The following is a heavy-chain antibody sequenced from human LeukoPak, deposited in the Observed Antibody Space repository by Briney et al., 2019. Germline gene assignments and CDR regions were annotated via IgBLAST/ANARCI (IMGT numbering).Heavy chain of an antibody. CDR2: IKQDGSEK. D-gene: IGHD2-2*02. Sequence: GGSLRLSCAASGFTFSSYRMSWGRQAPGKGLEWVANIKQDGSEKYYVDSVKGRFTISRGNAKNSLYLQMNSLRAEDTAVYYCARGPQSRMALYGYYYYMDVWGKGTTVTVSS. CDR3: ARGPQSRMALYGYYYYMDV. CDR1: GFTFSSYR. V-gene: IGHV3-7*01. J-gene: IGHJ6*03.